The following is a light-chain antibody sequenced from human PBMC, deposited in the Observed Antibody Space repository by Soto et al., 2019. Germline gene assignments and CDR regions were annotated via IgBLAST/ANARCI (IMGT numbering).Light chain of an antibody. CDR1: QSVGTR. Sequence: EILMTQSPATLSVSPGERATLSCRASQSVGTRLAWYQQRPGQPPRLLIYSASARATGIPARFSASGSGTEFTLTIGSLQSEDFAMYYCQQSSSWPRTFGQGTKVEVK. CDR2: SAS. J-gene: IGKJ1*01. CDR3: QQSSSWPRT. V-gene: IGKV3-15*01.